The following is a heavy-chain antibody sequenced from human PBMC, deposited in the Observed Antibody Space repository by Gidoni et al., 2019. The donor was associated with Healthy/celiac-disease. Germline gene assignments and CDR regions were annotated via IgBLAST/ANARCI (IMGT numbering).Heavy chain of an antibody. CDR3: AKGPLGF. D-gene: IGHD7-27*01. J-gene: IGHJ4*02. Sequence: EVQLVESGGGLVQPGRSLRLSCAASGFTFDDYAMHWVRQAPGKGLEWVSGISWNSGSIGYADSVKGRFTISRDNAKNSLYLQMNSLRAEDTALYYCAKGPLGFWGQGTLVTVSS. CDR1: GFTFDDYA. V-gene: IGHV3-9*01. CDR2: ISWNSGSI.